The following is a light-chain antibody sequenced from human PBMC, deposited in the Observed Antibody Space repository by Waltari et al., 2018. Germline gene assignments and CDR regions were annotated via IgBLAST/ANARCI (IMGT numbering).Light chain of an antibody. CDR2: WAS. CDR3: QQYYGSPFT. Sequence: DIVMTQSPDSLAVSLGERATINCKSSQSVFYSPNNKNYLSWYQQKPRQPPKLLIYWASTRESGVPDRFSGSGSGTDFTLTISSLQAEDVALYFCQQYYGSPFTFGGGTKVEIK. J-gene: IGKJ4*01. CDR1: QSVFYSPNNKNY. V-gene: IGKV4-1*01.